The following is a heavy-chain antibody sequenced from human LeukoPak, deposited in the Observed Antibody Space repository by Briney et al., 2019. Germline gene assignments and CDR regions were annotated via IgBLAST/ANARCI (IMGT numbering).Heavy chain of an antibody. CDR3: ARDVGIATRTYWFDP. J-gene: IGHJ5*02. V-gene: IGHV3-30-3*01. CDR1: GFTFSSYA. Sequence: SGRSLRLSCAASGFTFSSYAMHWVRQAPGKGLEWVAVISYDGSNKYYADSVKGPSTISRDNSKNTLYLQMNSLRAEDTAVYYCARDVGIATRTYWFDPWGQGTLVTVSS. CDR2: ISYDGSNK. D-gene: IGHD6-13*01.